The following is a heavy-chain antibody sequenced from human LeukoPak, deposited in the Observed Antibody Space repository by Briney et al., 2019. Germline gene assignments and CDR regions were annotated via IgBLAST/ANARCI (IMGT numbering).Heavy chain of an antibody. J-gene: IGHJ4*02. V-gene: IGHV4-4*02. CDR3: ARLSGENDFWSGYTHTYFDY. CDR2: IYHSGST. CDR1: GGSISSYY. D-gene: IGHD3-3*01. Sequence: SETLSLTCTVPGGSISSYYWSWVRQPPGKGLEWIGEIYHSGSTNYNPSLKSRVTISVDKSKNQFSLKLSSVTAADTAVYYCARLSGENDFWSGYTHTYFDYWGQGTLVAVSP.